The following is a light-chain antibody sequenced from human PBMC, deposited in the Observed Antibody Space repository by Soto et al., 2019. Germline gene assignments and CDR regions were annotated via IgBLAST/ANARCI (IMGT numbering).Light chain of an antibody. CDR2: GAS. V-gene: IGKV3-15*01. Sequence: ELVMTQSPATLSVSPGERATLSCRASQSVSSNLACYQQKPGQAPRLLIYGASTRATGIPARFSGSGSGTECTLTISSLQSADFAVYYCQQYNNWPPTFGQGTKLEIK. CDR3: QQYNNWPPT. J-gene: IGKJ2*01. CDR1: QSVSSN.